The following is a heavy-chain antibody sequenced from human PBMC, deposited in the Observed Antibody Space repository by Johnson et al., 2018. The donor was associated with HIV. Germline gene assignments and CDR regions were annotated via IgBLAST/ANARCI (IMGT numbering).Heavy chain of an antibody. J-gene: IGHJ3*02. CDR1: GFTFSTYA. CDR2: ISGGGGRT. Sequence: VQLVESGGGVVQPGRSLRLSCAASGFTFSTYAMSWVRQAPGRGLEWVSAISGGGGRTYYADSVKGRFTISRDNSKNTLYLQMHSLRAEDTAVYYCAKGGSAVAVAFDIWGQGTMVTVSS. CDR3: AKGGSAVAVAFDI. V-gene: IGHV3-23*04. D-gene: IGHD6-19*01.